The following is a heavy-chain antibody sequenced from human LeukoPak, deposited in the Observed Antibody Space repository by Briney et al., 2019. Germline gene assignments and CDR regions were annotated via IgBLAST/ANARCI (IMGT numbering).Heavy chain of an antibody. V-gene: IGHV3-23*01. D-gene: IGHD3-10*01. J-gene: IGHJ4*02. Sequence: PGGSLRLSCAASGFTFSSYAMSWVRQAPGKGLEWISGISGSGDSTYYADSVKGRFTISRDNSKNTLSLQMKSLKSDDTAVYYCAKDLGRGGWGFDYWGQGTLVTVSS. CDR3: AKDLGRGGWGFDY. CDR1: GFTFSSYA. CDR2: ISGSGDST.